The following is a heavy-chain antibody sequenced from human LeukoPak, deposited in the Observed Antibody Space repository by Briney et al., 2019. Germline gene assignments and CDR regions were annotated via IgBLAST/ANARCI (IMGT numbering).Heavy chain of an antibody. CDR2: IYYTGTT. CDR1: GDSISSSTYY. CDR3: ARRGAAAGTRGRWFDP. J-gene: IGHJ5*02. D-gene: IGHD6-13*01. Sequence: PSETLSLTCTVSGDSISSSTYYWGWIRQPPGKGLEWIGTIYYTGTTYYNPSLKSRVTISLDTSKNQFSLKLSSVTAADTAVYYCARRGAAAGTRGRWFDPWGQGTLVTVSS. V-gene: IGHV4-39*01.